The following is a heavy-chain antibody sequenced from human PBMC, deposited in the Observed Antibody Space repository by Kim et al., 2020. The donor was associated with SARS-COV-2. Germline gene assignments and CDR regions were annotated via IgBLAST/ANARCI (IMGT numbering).Heavy chain of an antibody. CDR2: IRGNAGST. CDR3: TRSLFGGFDI. D-gene: IGHD3-3*01. V-gene: IGHV3-23*01. CDR1: GFTFSTYA. Sequence: GGSLRLSCAASGFTFSTYAMSWVRQAPGKGLECVSSIRGNAGSTSYADSVKGRFTISRDNSKNTLYLQMDSLRAEDTAVYYCTRSLFGGFDIWGRGTMVTVSS. J-gene: IGHJ3*02.